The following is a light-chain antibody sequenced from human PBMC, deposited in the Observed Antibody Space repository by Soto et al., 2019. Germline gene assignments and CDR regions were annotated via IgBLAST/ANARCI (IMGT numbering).Light chain of an antibody. CDR1: QSVSSSY. Sequence: EIVLTQPPGTLSLSPGERATLSRRASQSVSSSYLAWYQQKPGQAPRLLIYGASNRATGIPDRFSGSGSGTDFTLTISRLEPEDFAVYYCQQYGSSPRTFGQGTKVDIK. J-gene: IGKJ1*01. CDR3: QQYGSSPRT. V-gene: IGKV3-20*01. CDR2: GAS.